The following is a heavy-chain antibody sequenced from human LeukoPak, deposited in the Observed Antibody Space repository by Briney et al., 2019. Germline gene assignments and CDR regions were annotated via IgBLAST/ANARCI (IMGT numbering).Heavy chain of an antibody. J-gene: IGHJ4*02. CDR1: GYTFTSYW. V-gene: IGHV5-51*01. CDR2: IYPGDSDT. Sequence: GESLKISCKGSGYTFTSYWIAWVRQTPGKGLEWMGIIYPGDSDTRYSPSFQGQVTISADKSISTAYLQWSSLKASDTAMYYCARANSGSYPGLDYWGQGTRVTVSS. CDR3: ARANSGSYPGLDY. D-gene: IGHD1-26*01.